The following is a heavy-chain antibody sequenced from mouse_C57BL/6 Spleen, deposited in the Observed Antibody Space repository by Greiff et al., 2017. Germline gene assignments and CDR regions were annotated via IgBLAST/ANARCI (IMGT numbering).Heavy chain of an antibody. CDR1: GYAFTNYL. CDR2: INPGSGGT. J-gene: IGHJ4*01. CDR3: AREEDYYAMDY. Sequence: VQLQQSGAELVRPGTSVKVSCKASGYAFTNYLIEWVKQRPGQGLEWIGVINPGSGGTNYNEKFKGKATLTADKSSSTAYMQLSSLTSEDSAVYFCAREEDYYAMDYWGQGTSVTVSS. V-gene: IGHV1-54*01.